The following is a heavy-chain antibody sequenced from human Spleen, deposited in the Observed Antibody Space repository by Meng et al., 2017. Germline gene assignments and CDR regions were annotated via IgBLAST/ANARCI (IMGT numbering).Heavy chain of an antibody. Sequence: GESLKISCAASGFTFSDYYMSWIRQAPGKGLEWVSYISSSGSLINYADAVKGRVTISRDNAKNSLYLQMNSLRAEDTAVYYCATPSTSWGFFGYWGQGTLVTVSS. CDR3: ATPSTSWGFFGY. D-gene: IGHD7-27*01. V-gene: IGHV3-11*06. J-gene: IGHJ4*02. CDR2: ISSSGSLI. CDR1: GFTFSDYY.